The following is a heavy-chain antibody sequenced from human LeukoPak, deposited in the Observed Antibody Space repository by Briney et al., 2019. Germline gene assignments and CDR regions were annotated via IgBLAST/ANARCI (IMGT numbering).Heavy chain of an antibody. CDR2: FDPEDGET. Sequence: ASVKVSCKVSGYTLTELSMHWVRQAPGKGLEWMGGFDPEDGETIYAQKFQGRVTMTEDTSADTAYMELSSLRSEDTAVYYCATGVVYVNWFDPWGQGTLVTVSS. V-gene: IGHV1-24*01. CDR3: ATGVVYVNWFDP. D-gene: IGHD2-8*02. CDR1: GYTLTELS. J-gene: IGHJ5*02.